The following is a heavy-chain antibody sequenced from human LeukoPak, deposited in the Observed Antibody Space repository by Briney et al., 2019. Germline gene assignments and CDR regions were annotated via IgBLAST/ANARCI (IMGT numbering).Heavy chain of an antibody. Sequence: PGGSLRLSCAASGFTFSSYSMNWVRQAPGKGLEWVSSISSSSSYIYYADSVKGRFTISRDNATNSLYLQMNSLRAEDTSVYYCARTGTTTFRWFDPWGQGTLVTVSS. CDR1: GFTFSSYS. CDR2: ISSSSSYI. D-gene: IGHD1-7*01. CDR3: ARTGTTTFRWFDP. J-gene: IGHJ5*02. V-gene: IGHV3-21*01.